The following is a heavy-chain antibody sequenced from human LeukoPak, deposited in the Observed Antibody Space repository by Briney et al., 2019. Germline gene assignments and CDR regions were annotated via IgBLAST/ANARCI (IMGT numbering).Heavy chain of an antibody. D-gene: IGHD3-22*01. Sequence: GGSLRLSCAASGFTVSSNYMSWVRQAPGKGLEWVSVIYSGGSTYYADSVKGRFTISRDNSKNTLYLQVNSLRAEDTAVYYCATGRYYYDKLDYWGQGTLVTVSS. V-gene: IGHV3-53*01. CDR2: IYSGGST. J-gene: IGHJ4*02. CDR3: ATGRYYYDKLDY. CDR1: GFTVSSNY.